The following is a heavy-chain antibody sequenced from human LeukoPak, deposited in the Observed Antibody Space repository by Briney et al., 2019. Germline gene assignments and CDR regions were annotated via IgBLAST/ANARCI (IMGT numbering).Heavy chain of an antibody. D-gene: IGHD6-13*01. Sequence: GGSLRLSCAASGSTFDDYAMHWVRQAPGKGLEWVSGISWNSGSIGYADSVKGRFTISRDNAKNSLYLQMNSLRAEDTALYYCAKDRGSSSWALLDYWGQGTLVTVSS. V-gene: IGHV3-9*01. CDR1: GSTFDDYA. CDR2: ISWNSGSI. CDR3: AKDRGSSSWALLDY. J-gene: IGHJ4*02.